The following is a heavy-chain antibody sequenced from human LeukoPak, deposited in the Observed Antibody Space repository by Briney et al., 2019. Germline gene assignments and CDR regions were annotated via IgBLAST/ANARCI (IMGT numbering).Heavy chain of an antibody. CDR2: MNPNSGNT. V-gene: IGHV1-8*01. J-gene: IGHJ5*02. Sequence: ASVKVSCKASGYTFTSYDINWVRQTTGQGLEWMGCMNPNSGNTGYAQKFQGRVTMTRNTSISTAYMELSSLRSEDTAGYYCPRDRGSYYVGIWFDPWGQGTLVTVSS. D-gene: IGHD1-26*01. CDR1: GYTFTSYD. CDR3: PRDRGSYYVGIWFDP.